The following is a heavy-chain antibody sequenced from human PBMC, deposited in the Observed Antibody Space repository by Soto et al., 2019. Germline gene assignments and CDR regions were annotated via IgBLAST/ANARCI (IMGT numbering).Heavy chain of an antibody. J-gene: IGHJ6*02. V-gene: IGHV4-59*01. Sequence: SETLSLTCTVSGGSISSYYWSWIRQPPGKGLEWIGYIYYSGSTNYNPSLKSRVTISVDTSKNQFSLKLSSVTAADTAVYYCARGRGYSGSYYNLAYYYGMDVWGQGATVTVSS. CDR3: ARGRGYSGSYYNLAYYYGMDV. CDR1: GGSISSYY. D-gene: IGHD3-10*01. CDR2: IYYSGST.